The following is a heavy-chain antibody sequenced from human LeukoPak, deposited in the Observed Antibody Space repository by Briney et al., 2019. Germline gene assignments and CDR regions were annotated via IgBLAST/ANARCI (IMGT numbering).Heavy chain of an antibody. D-gene: IGHD6-13*01. CDR1: RFTFSSYA. V-gene: IGHV3-23*01. J-gene: IGHJ4*02. Sequence: PGGSLRLSCAASRFTFSSYAMSWVRQAPGKGLEWVSAISGSGGSTYYADSVKGRFTISRDNSKNTLYLQMNSLRAEDTAVYYCAKIGIAAAGTKLLIFDYWGQGTLVTVSS. CDR2: ISGSGGST. CDR3: AKIGIAAAGTKLLIFDY.